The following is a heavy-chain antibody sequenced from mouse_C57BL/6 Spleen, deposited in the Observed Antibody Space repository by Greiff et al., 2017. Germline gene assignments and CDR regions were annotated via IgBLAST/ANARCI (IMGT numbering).Heavy chain of an antibody. CDR3: AKGDYGSSFWYFDV. CDR1: GYTFTSYW. V-gene: IGHV1-61*01. D-gene: IGHD1-1*01. Sequence: QVQLQQPGAELVRPGSSVKLSCKASGYTFTSYWMDWVKQRPGQGLEWIGNIYPSDSETHYNQKFKDKATLTVDKSYSTAYMQLSSLTSEDSAVYYCAKGDYGSSFWYFDVWGTGTTVTVSS. J-gene: IGHJ1*03. CDR2: IYPSDSET.